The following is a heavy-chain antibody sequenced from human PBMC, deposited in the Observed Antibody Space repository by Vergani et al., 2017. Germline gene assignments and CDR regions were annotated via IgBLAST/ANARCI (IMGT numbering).Heavy chain of an antibody. Sequence: EVQLLESGGGLVQPGGSLRLSCAASGFTFSSYAMSWVRQAPGKGLEWVSAISGSGGSTYYADSVKGRFTISRDNSKNTLYLQMNSLRSEDTAVYYCARDSGLRFLEWLANNWFDPWGQGTLVTVSS. V-gene: IGHV3-23*01. J-gene: IGHJ5*02. CDR3: ARDSGLRFLEWLANNWFDP. D-gene: IGHD3-3*01. CDR2: ISGSGGST. CDR1: GFTFSSYA.